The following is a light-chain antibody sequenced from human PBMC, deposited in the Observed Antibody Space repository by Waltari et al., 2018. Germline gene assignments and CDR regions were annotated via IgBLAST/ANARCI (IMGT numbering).Light chain of an antibody. CDR2: KAS. Sequence: DIQMTQSPSALSASVGDRVTVTCRARQNINNWLAWYQQKPGKATELLIYKASSLETGVPSSFSGIGSGTEFTLTSSSLQPDDFATYYCQQYKNFPITFGQGTRLEIK. V-gene: IGKV1-5*03. J-gene: IGKJ5*01. CDR3: QQYKNFPIT. CDR1: QNINNW.